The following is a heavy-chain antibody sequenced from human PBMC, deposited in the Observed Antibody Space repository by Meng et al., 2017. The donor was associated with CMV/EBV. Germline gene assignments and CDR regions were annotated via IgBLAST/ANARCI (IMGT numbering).Heavy chain of an antibody. D-gene: IGHD3-3*01. CDR1: GFTFSSYW. CDR2: IKQDGSEK. CDR3: AREAVDDFWSGYYYYGMDV. J-gene: IGHJ6*02. V-gene: IGHV3-7*03. Sequence: GESLKISCAATGFTFSSYWMSWVRQAPGKGLEWVANIKQDGSEKYYVDSVKGRFTISRDNAKNSLYLQMNSLRAEDTAVYYCAREAVDDFWSGYYYYGMDVWGQGTTVTVSS.